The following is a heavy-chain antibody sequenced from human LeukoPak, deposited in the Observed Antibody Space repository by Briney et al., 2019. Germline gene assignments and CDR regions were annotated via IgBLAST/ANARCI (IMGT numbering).Heavy chain of an antibody. D-gene: IGHD3-22*01. J-gene: IGHJ4*02. CDR3: ARDGKEDSSDY. Sequence: GGSLRLSCAASGFTFSSYEMNWVRQAPGKGLEWVSYISSSGSTIYYADSVKGRFTISRDNAKNSLYLQMNSLRAEDTAVYYCARDGKEDSSDYRGQGTLVTVSS. V-gene: IGHV3-48*03. CDR1: GFTFSSYE. CDR2: ISSSGSTI.